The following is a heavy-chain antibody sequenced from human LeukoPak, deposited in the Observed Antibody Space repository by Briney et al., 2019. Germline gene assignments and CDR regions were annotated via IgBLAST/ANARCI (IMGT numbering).Heavy chain of an antibody. V-gene: IGHV4-4*07. CDR3: AREYSGYDYLNYYYYMDV. J-gene: IGHJ6*03. CDR1: GGSISPYY. Sequence: SETLSLTCTVSGGSISPYYWSWIRQPAGKGLEWIGRIYTSGSTNYNPSLKSRVTMSVDTSKNQFSLKLSSVTAADTAVYYCAREYSGYDYLNYYYYMDVWGKGTTVTVSS. CDR2: IYTSGST. D-gene: IGHD5-12*01.